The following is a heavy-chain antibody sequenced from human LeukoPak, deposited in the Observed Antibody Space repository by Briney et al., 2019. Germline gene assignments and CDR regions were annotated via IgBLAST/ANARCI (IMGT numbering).Heavy chain of an antibody. CDR1: GFTFSNYA. Sequence: PGGSLRLSCAASGFTFSNYAMSWVRQAPGKGLEWVSAISGSGDNTYYADSVKGRFTISRDNSKNTLYLQMNSLRAEDTAVYCCAKFYDCSYTSRYAYWYFDLWGRGTLVTVSS. J-gene: IGHJ2*01. D-gene: IGHD2-2*01. V-gene: IGHV3-23*01. CDR2: ISGSGDNT. CDR3: AKFYDCSYTSRYAYWYFDL.